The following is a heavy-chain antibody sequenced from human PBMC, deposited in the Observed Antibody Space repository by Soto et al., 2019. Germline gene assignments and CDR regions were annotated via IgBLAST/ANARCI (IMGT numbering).Heavy chain of an antibody. CDR1: GFTFSSYW. Sequence: GGSLRLSCAASGFTFSSYWMSWVRQAPGKGLEWVANIKQDGSEKYYVDSVKGRFTISRDNAKNSLYLQMNSLRAEDTAVYYCARDRSGAYYYDRSGMDAFDIWGQGKMVTVSS. J-gene: IGHJ3*02. CDR3: ARDRSGAYYYDRSGMDAFDI. CDR2: IKQDGSEK. V-gene: IGHV3-7*03. D-gene: IGHD3-22*01.